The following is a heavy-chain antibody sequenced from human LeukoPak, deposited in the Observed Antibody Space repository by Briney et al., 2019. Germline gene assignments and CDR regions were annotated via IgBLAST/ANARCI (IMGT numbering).Heavy chain of an antibody. J-gene: IGHJ4*02. D-gene: IGHD3-22*01. Sequence: PGGSLRLSCAASGFTFSGCWMTWFRQAPGKGLEWVANIKEDGSKKNYVDSVKGRFTIFRDNAKNSLYLQMNSLRAEDTAVYYCAAPLDYYDSSGYHQGGDWGQGTLVTVSS. CDR2: IKEDGSKK. V-gene: IGHV3-7*03. CDR3: AAPLDYYDSSGYHQGGD. CDR1: GFTFSGCW.